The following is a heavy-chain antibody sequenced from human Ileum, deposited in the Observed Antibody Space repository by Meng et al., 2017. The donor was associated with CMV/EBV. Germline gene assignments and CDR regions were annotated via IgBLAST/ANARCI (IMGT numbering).Heavy chain of an antibody. D-gene: IGHD3-10*01. V-gene: IGHV1-46*01. Sequence: VRRSPGQVLSWIGLIPPSGYATTYSHSLRGRVTLTWDSSTNPFYLSLRDLTSEDPALYYCARDGDTYLSAAGGGYSFYYYALDVWGQGTTVTVSS. CDR3: ARDGDTYLSAAGGGYSFYYYALDV. J-gene: IGHJ6*02. CDR2: IPPSGYAT.